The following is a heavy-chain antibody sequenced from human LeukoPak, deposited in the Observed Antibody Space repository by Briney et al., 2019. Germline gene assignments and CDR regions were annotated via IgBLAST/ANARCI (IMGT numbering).Heavy chain of an antibody. Sequence: SVKVSCKASGGTFSSYAISWVRQAPGQGLEWMGGIIPIFGTANYAQKFQGRVTITTDESTSTAYMELGSLRSEDTAVYYCATYSGPGPYYDFWSGYYSYYYYYYMDVWGKGTTVTVSS. CDR2: IIPIFGTA. CDR1: GGTFSSYA. J-gene: IGHJ6*03. CDR3: ATYSGPGPYYDFWSGYYSYYYYYYMDV. D-gene: IGHD3-3*01. V-gene: IGHV1-69*05.